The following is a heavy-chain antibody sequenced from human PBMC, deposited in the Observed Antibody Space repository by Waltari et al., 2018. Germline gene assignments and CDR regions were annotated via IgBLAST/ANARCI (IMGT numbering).Heavy chain of an antibody. J-gene: IGHJ6*02. V-gene: IGHV3-49*03. Sequence: EVQLVESGGGLVQPGRSLRLSCTASGFTFGDYAMSWFRQAPGKGLEWVGFIRSKAYGGTTEYAASVKGRFTISRDDSKSIAYLQMNSLKTEDTAVYYCSGGVADYYYYGMDVWGQGTTVTVSS. CDR1: GFTFGDYA. CDR2: IRSKAYGGTT. D-gene: IGHD2-15*01. CDR3: SGGVADYYYYGMDV.